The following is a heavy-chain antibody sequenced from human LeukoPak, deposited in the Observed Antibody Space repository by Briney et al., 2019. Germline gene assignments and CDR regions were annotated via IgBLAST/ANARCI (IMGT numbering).Heavy chain of an antibody. CDR1: GFTFSRYG. CDR3: AKEIRDSSGYYDIWYFDL. D-gene: IGHD3-22*01. CDR2: IWYDGSNK. J-gene: IGHJ2*01. V-gene: IGHV3-33*06. Sequence: GGSLRLSCAASGFTFSRYGMHWVRQAPGKWLEWVAVIWYDGSNKYYADSVKGRFTISRDNSKNTLYLQMNSLRAEDTAVYYCAKEIRDSSGYYDIWYFDLWGRGTLVTVSS.